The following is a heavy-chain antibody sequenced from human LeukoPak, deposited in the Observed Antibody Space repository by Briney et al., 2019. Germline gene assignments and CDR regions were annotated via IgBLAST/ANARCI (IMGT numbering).Heavy chain of an antibody. J-gene: IGHJ5*02. V-gene: IGHV1-2*02. D-gene: IGHD5-24*01. CDR1: GYTFTGYY. Sequence: GASVKVSCKASGYTFTGYYMHWVRQAPGQGLEWMGWINPNSGGTNYAQKFQGRFTMTRDTSISPAYMELSRLRSDDTAVYYCARVRWARWFDPWGQGTLVTVSS. CDR2: INPNSGGT. CDR3: ARVRWARWFDP.